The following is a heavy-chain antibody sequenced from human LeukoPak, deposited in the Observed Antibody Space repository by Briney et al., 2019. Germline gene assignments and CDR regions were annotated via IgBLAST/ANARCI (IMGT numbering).Heavy chain of an antibody. CDR2: IKQDGSEK. CDR3: ARGASGWYWGLDY. Sequence: GGSLRLSCAASGFTFSSYWMSWVRQAPGKGLEWVANIKQDGSEKYYVDSVKGRFTISRDNAKNSLYLQMNSLRAEDTAVYYCARGASGWYWGLDYRGQGTLVTVSS. D-gene: IGHD6-19*01. V-gene: IGHV3-7*01. CDR1: GFTFSSYW. J-gene: IGHJ4*02.